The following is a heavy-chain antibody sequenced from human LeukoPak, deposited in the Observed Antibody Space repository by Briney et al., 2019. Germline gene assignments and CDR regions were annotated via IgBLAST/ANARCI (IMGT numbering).Heavy chain of an antibody. Sequence: GGSLRLSCAASGFTFSSYGMHWVRQAPGKGLEWVAVISYDGSNKYYADSVKGRFTISRDNSKNTLYLQMNSLRAEDTAVYYCAREGYDFWSGYRSPGSFDYWGQGTLVTVSS. D-gene: IGHD3-3*01. V-gene: IGHV3-30*03. CDR1: GFTFSSYG. CDR3: AREGYDFWSGYRSPGSFDY. J-gene: IGHJ4*02. CDR2: ISYDGSNK.